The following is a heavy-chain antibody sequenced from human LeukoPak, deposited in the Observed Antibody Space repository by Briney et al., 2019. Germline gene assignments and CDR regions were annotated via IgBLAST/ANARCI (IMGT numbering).Heavy chain of an antibody. V-gene: IGHV3-23*01. D-gene: IGHD6-13*01. CDR2: ISGSGGST. Sequence: YPGGSLRLSCAASGFTFSSYAMSWVRQAPGKRLEWVSAISGSGGSTYYADSVKGRFTISRDNSKNTLYLQMNSLRAEDTAVYYCAKVRYSSSWYARRSGWFDPWGQGTLVTVSS. CDR3: AKVRYSSSWYARRSGWFDP. CDR1: GFTFSSYA. J-gene: IGHJ5*02.